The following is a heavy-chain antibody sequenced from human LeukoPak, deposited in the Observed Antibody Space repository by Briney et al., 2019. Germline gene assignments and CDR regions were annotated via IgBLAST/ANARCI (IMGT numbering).Heavy chain of an antibody. CDR3: AKGVDYDILTGFDY. CDR1: GFTFSSYA. CDR2: VSGSVDST. V-gene: IGHV3-23*01. D-gene: IGHD3-9*01. Sequence: PGGSLRLSCAASGFTFSSYAMSWVRQTPGKGLEWVSSVSGSVDSTYYADSVKGRFTISRDNSKNTLYLQMNSLRAEDTAVYYCAKGVDYDILTGFDYWGQGTLVTVSS. J-gene: IGHJ4*02.